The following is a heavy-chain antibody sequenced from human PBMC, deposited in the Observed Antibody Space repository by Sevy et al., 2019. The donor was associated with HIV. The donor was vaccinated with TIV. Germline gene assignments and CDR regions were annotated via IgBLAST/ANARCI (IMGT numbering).Heavy chain of an antibody. V-gene: IGHV1-69*13. J-gene: IGHJ6*02. D-gene: IGHD3-9*01. CDR2: IIPIFGTA. Sequence: ASVKVSCKASGGTFSSYAISWVRQAPGQGLEWMGGIIPIFGTANYAQKFQGRVTITADESTSTAYMELSSLRSEDTAVYYCATYYDILTGYYRSGMDVWGQGTTVTVSS. CDR1: GGTFSSYA. CDR3: ATYYDILTGYYRSGMDV.